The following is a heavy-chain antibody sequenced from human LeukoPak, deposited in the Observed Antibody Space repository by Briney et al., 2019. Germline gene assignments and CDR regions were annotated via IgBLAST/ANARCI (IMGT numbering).Heavy chain of an antibody. V-gene: IGHV3-21*01. CDR2: ITTDSSYI. Sequence: GGSLRLSCSASGFTFSSFSMNWARQAPGKGLEWVSSITTDSSYIFYADSVRGRFTISRDNAKNSLYLQMNNLRAEDTAVYYCARDGGYRLDYWGQGTLVTVSS. J-gene: IGHJ4*02. D-gene: IGHD3-16*01. CDR1: GFTFSSFS. CDR3: ARDGGYRLDY.